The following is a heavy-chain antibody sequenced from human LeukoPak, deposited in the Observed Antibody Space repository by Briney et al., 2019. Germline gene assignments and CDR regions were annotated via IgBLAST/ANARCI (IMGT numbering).Heavy chain of an antibody. CDR1: GFTFSSYW. D-gene: IGHD1-26*01. V-gene: IGHV3-7*01. Sequence: GGSLRLSCAASGFTFSSYWMSWVRQAPGKELEWVANIKQDGSEKCYVDSVKGRFTISRDNAKNSLYLQMNSLRAEDTAVYYCARVSGSRLFDYWGQGTLVTVSS. J-gene: IGHJ4*02. CDR2: IKQDGSEK. CDR3: ARVSGSRLFDY.